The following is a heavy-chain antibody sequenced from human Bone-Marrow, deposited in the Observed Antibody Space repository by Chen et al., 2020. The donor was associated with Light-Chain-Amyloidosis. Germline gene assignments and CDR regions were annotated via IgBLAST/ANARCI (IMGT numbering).Heavy chain of an antibody. V-gene: IGHV3-23*04. CDR3: TRKGGYFDF. CDR1: GFNFSSFG. J-gene: IGHJ4*02. Sequence: EVQLVESGGGLVQPGGSLRLSCATSGFNFSSFGMSWVRQAPGKGLEWVSTGSGSTVSTYYAGAVKGRFXISRDNSXXXXYLQMNSLRAGDTAVYFCTRKGGYFDFWGQGSLVTVSS. D-gene: IGHD3-10*01. CDR2: GSGSTVST.